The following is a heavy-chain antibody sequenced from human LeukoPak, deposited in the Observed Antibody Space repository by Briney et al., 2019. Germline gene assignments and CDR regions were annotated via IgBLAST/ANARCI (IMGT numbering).Heavy chain of an antibody. D-gene: IGHD3-9*01. Sequence: GGSLRLSCVASGFDFSKYNMNWVRQVPGKGLEWVSCIHESSGDVYYAESVKGRFTISRDNSRNTVFLQMNSLRAEDTAIYYCATDISTHYFGSWGQGTLVTVSS. V-gene: IGHV3-21*05. CDR1: GFDFSKYN. J-gene: IGHJ4*02. CDR2: IHESSGDV. CDR3: ATDISTHYFGS.